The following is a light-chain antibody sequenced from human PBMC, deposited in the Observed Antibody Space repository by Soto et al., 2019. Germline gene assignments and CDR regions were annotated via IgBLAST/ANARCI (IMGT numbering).Light chain of an antibody. V-gene: IGLV2-14*01. CDR2: DVS. J-gene: IGLJ3*02. CDR3: SSYTSGSTWV. CDR1: SSDVGGYNY. Sequence: QSALTQPASVSGSPGQSITISCIGTSSDVGGYNYVSWYQQHPGKAPKFMIYDVSNRPSGVSNRFSGSKSGNTASLTISGLQAEDEADYYCSSYTSGSTWVFGGGTKVTVL.